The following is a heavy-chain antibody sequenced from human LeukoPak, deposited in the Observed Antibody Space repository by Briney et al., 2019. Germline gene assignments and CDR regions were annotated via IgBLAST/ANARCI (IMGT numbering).Heavy chain of an antibody. CDR2: INHSGST. J-gene: IGHJ1*01. V-gene: IGHV4-34*01. CDR3: ARGLEQWLVQN. D-gene: IGHD6-19*01. Sequence: ASETLSLTCAVYGGSFSGYYWSWIRQPPGKGLEWIGGINHSGSTNYNPSLKSRVTISVDTSKNQFSLKLSSVTAADTAVYYCARGLEQWLVQNWGQGTLVTVSS. CDR1: GGSFSGYY.